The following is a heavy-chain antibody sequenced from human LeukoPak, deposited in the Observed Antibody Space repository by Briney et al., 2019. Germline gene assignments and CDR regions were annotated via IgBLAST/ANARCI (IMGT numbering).Heavy chain of an antibody. V-gene: IGHV6-1*01. Sequence: SQTLSLTCAISGDTVSSDSAAWNWIRQSSSRGLEWLGRTYYRSKWYNDYAVSVKSRISINPDTSKNQFSLQLNSVTPEDTAVYYCARNIWGSAYFDYWGQGTLVTVSS. CDR3: ARNIWGSAYFDY. CDR2: TYYRSKWYN. J-gene: IGHJ4*02. CDR1: GDTVSSDSAA. D-gene: IGHD7-27*01.